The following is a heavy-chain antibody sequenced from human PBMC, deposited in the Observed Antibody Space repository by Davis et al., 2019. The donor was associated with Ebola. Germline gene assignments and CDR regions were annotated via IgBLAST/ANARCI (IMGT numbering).Heavy chain of an antibody. J-gene: IGHJ6*02. CDR2: INAGNGNT. CDR1: GYTFTSYA. Sequence: ASVKVSCKASGYTFTSYAMHWVRQAPGQRLEWMGWINAGNGNTKYSQKFQGRVTITRDTSASTAYMELSSLRSEDTAVYYCARWGLNYDFWSGEPYYYYYGMDVWGQGTTVTVSS. V-gene: IGHV1-3*01. D-gene: IGHD3-3*01. CDR3: ARWGLNYDFWSGEPYYYYYGMDV.